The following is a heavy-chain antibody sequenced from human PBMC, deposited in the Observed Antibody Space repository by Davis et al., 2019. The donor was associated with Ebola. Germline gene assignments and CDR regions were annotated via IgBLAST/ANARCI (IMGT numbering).Heavy chain of an antibody. CDR1: GYTFTSYA. J-gene: IGHJ6*02. Sequence: ASVKVSCKASGYTFTSYAMHWVRQAPGQRLEWMGWINAGNGNTKYSQKFQGRVTITRDTSASTAYMELSSLRSEDTAVYYCARDLEQWLVGGYGMDVWGQGTTVTVSS. CDR2: INAGNGNT. CDR3: ARDLEQWLVGGYGMDV. D-gene: IGHD6-19*01. V-gene: IGHV1-3*01.